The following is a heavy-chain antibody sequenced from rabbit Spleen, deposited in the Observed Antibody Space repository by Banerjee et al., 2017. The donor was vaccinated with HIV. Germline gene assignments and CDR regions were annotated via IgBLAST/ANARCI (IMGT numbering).Heavy chain of an antibody. CDR3: ARDNGSGDYIDVYFDL. V-gene: IGHV1S40*01. CDR1: GFSFSRGYD. J-gene: IGHJ4*01. Sequence: QSLEESGGDLVKPEGSLTLTCKASGFSFSRGYDMCWVRQAPGKGLEWIGCGYTGNGKTYYASWAKGRFTISKSSSTTVTLQMTSLTAADTATYFCARDNGSGDYIDVYFDLWGPGTLVTVS. D-gene: IGHD1-1*01. CDR2: GYTGNGKT.